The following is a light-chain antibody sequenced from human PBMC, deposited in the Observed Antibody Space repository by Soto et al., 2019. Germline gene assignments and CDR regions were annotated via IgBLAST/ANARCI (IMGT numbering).Light chain of an antibody. V-gene: IGKV1-5*01. CDR1: QNIVTW. CDR3: DQYNTFLVT. Sequence: DRDTLTCRASQNIVTWLAWYQQKPGKAPKILIYGASTLERGVPSRLSGSGFGTEFTLTITILQPDDFAIYYSDQYNTFLVTCAQGPGLDIK. J-gene: IGKJ5*01. CDR2: GAS.